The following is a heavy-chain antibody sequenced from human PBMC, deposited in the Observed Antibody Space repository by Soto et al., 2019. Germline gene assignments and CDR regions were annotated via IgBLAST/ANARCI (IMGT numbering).Heavy chain of an antibody. D-gene: IGHD6-19*01. V-gene: IGHV3-21*01. Sequence: EVQLVESGGGLVKPGGSLRLSCAASGFTFSSYSMNWVRQAPGKGLEWVSSISSSSSYIYYADSVKGRFTISRDNAKNSLYLQMNSLRAEDTAVYYCARDSSSGWACYYYYYGMDVWGQGTTVTVSS. CDR3: ARDSSSGWACYYYYYGMDV. CDR1: GFTFSSYS. CDR2: ISSSSSYI. J-gene: IGHJ6*02.